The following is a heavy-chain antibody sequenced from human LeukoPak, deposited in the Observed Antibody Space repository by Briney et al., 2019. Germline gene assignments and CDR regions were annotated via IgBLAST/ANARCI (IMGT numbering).Heavy chain of an antibody. CDR2: IYHSGST. V-gene: IGHV4-30-2*01. J-gene: IGHJ4*02. Sequence: SETLSLTCTVSGGSISSGGYYWSWIRQPPGKGLEWIGYIYHSGSTYYNPSLKSRVTISVDTSKNQFSLKLSSVTAADTAVYYCARHSFDRRGYEGYWGQGTLVTVSS. CDR1: GGSISSGGYY. D-gene: IGHD5-12*01. CDR3: ARHSFDRRGYEGY.